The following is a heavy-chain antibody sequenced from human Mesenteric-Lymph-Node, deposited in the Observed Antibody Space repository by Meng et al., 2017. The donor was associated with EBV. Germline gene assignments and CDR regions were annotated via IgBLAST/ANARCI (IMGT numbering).Heavy chain of an antibody. CDR1: GGSISSSYW. J-gene: IGHJ4*02. V-gene: IGHV4-4*02. D-gene: IGHD4-17*01. Sequence: EQLKESGPGPVKTSGTLSLPWAGSGGSISSSYWWIWVRQPPGKGLEWIGEIYHSGSTNYNPSLKSRVTISLDKSKNQFSLKLSSVTAADTAVYYCATGLYGDYALANWGQGTLVTVSS. CDR2: IYHSGST. CDR3: ATGLYGDYALAN.